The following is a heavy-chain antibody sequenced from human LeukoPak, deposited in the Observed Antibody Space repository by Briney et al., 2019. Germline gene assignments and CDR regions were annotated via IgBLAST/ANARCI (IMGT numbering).Heavy chain of an antibody. CDR3: AKSVKTRITIFGVVTRNDY. Sequence: GGSLRLSCAASGFTFSSYAMSWVRQAPGRGREWVSAIRGSGGSTYYADSVKGRFTISRDNSKNTLYLQMNSLRAEDTAVYYCAKSVKTRITIFGVVTRNDYWGQGTLVTVSS. D-gene: IGHD3-3*01. CDR2: IRGSGGST. J-gene: IGHJ4*02. CDR1: GFTFSSYA. V-gene: IGHV3-23*01.